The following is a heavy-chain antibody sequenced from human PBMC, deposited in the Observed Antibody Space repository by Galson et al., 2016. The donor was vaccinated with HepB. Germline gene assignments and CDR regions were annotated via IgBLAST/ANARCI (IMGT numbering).Heavy chain of an antibody. CDR3: ARDTGGFCSGGSCYNYYYYMDV. D-gene: IGHD2-15*01. CDR1: VGSISSGSYY. Sequence: TLSLTCTVSVGSISSGSYYWSWIRQPAGKGLEWIGRIYNSGSTNYNPSLKSRVTISVDTSKNQFSLKLSSVTAADTAVYYCARDTGGFCSGGSCYNYYYYMDVWGKGTTVTVSS. J-gene: IGHJ6*03. V-gene: IGHV4-61*02. CDR2: IYNSGST.